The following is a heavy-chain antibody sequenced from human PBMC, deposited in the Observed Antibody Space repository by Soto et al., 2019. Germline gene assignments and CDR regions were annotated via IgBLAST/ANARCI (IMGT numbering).Heavy chain of an antibody. Sequence: GASVKVSCKASGDTFTSYGISWVRQAPGQGLEWMGWISAYNGNTNYAQKLQGRVTMTTDTSTSTAYMELRSLRSDDTAVCYCADMGDSYYANRPFAAWYFDHWGQGTLVTVSS. CDR2: ISAYNGNT. CDR1: GDTFTSYG. V-gene: IGHV1-18*01. CDR3: ADMGDSYYANRPFAAWYFDH. D-gene: IGHD3-10*01. J-gene: IGHJ4*02.